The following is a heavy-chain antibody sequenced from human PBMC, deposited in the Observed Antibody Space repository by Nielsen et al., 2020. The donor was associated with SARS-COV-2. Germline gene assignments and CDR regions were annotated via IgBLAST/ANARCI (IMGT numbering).Heavy chain of an antibody. CDR2: ISYDGSNK. J-gene: IGHJ4*02. Sequence: GGSLRLSCAASGFTFSSYSMNWVRQAPGKGLEWVAVISYDGSNKYYADSVKGRFTISRDNSKNTLYLQMNSLRAEDTAVYYCARDQVGSSAGYFDYWGQGTLVTVSS. CDR3: ARDQVGSSAGYFDY. CDR1: GFTFSSYS. V-gene: IGHV3-30*03. D-gene: IGHD6-6*01.